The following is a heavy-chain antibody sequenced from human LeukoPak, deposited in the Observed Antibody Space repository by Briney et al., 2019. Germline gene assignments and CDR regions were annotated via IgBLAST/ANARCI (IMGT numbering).Heavy chain of an antibody. D-gene: IGHD3-22*01. V-gene: IGHV1-2*02. J-gene: IGHJ4*02. CDR1: GYTFTGYY. CDR3: ARGVYYDSSGSVGY. Sequence: ASVKVSCKASGYTFTGYYIHWVRQAPGQGLEWMGWINPNSGGTNYAQKFQGRVTMTRDTSISTAYMELSRLRSDDTAVYYCARGVYYDSSGSVGYWGQGTLVTVSS. CDR2: INPNSGGT.